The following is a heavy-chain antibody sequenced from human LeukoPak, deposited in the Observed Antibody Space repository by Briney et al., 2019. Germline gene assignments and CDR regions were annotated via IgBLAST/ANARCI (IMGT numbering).Heavy chain of an antibody. D-gene: IGHD3-10*01. CDR1: GGSISSSSYY. J-gene: IGHJ4*02. CDR3: ASSYYGSGSPAYFDY. V-gene: IGHV4-39*07. Sequence: PSETLSLTCTVSGGSISSSSYYWGWIRQPPGKGLKWIGSIYYSGSTYYNPSLKSRVTISVDTSKNQFSLKLSSVTAADTAVYYCASSYYGSGSPAYFDYWGQGTLVTVSS. CDR2: IYYSGST.